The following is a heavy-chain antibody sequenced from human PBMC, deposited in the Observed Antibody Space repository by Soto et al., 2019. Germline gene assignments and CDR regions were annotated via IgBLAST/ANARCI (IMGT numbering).Heavy chain of an antibody. V-gene: IGHV4-31*03. J-gene: IGHJ4*02. CDR1: GGSISSGGYY. Sequence: SETLSLTGTVSGGSISSGGYYWSWIRQHPGKGLEWIGYIYYSGSTYYNPSLKSRVTISVDTSKNQFSLKLSSVTAADTAVYYCARDLNRFGELFFDYWGQGALVTVSS. D-gene: IGHD3-10*01. CDR2: IYYSGST. CDR3: ARDLNRFGELFFDY.